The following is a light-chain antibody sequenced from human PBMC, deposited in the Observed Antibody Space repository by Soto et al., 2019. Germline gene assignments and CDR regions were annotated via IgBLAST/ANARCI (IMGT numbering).Light chain of an antibody. CDR3: NQIYSTHAT. V-gene: IGKV1-39*01. CDR1: QSISSY. Sequence: DIQMTQSPSSLSASVGDRVTITCRASQSISSYLNWYQQKPGKAPKLLIYAAYSLQSGVTSRFSGSGSGTDFTRTISILQQEAFATYYCNQIYSTHATFGPGIKVDIK. J-gene: IGKJ3*01. CDR2: AAY.